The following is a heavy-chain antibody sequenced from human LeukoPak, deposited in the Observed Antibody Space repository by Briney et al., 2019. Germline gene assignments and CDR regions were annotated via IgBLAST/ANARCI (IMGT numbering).Heavy chain of an antibody. J-gene: IGHJ4*02. Sequence: PRGSLRLSCAASGFTFSSYDMHWVRQAPGKGLEWVAFMQYDGSNKYYAESVKGRFTISRDNSKNTLYLQMNSLRAEDTAVYYCAKRGAEVGATVAPGDYWGQGTLVTVSS. CDR1: GFTFSSYD. CDR3: AKRGAEVGATVAPGDY. V-gene: IGHV3-30*02. CDR2: MQYDGSNK. D-gene: IGHD1-26*01.